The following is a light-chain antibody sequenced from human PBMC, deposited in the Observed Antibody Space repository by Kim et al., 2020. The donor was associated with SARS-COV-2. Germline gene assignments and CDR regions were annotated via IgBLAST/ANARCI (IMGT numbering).Light chain of an antibody. V-gene: IGLV1-47*01. Sequence: ELTQPPSASGTPGQRVTISCSGSRSNIGKNYVYWYQQLPGTAPKLLIYRNNQRPSGVPDRFSASKSGSSASLAISGLRSEDDSDYYCAAWDDSLGGAVFGGGTQLTVL. CDR2: RNN. J-gene: IGLJ3*02. CDR3: AAWDDSLGGAV. CDR1: RSNIGKNY.